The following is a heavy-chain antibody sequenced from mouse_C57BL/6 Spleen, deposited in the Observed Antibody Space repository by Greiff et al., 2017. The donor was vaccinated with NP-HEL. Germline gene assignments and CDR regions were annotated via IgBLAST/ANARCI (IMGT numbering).Heavy chain of an antibody. Sequence: EVQLQQSGPVLAKPGASVKMSCKASGYTFTDYYMNWVKQSHGKSLEWIGVINPYNGGTSYNQKFKGKATLTVDKSSSTAYMELNSLTSEDSAVYYCAIDYGDLYAFHCRGPAAPVPASTERQPFADV. CDR2: INPYNGGT. V-gene: IGHV1-19*01. D-gene: IGHD2-13*01. CDR1: GYTFTDYY. CDR3: AIDYGDLYAFHCRGPAAPVPASTERQPFADV. J-gene: IGHJ1*01.